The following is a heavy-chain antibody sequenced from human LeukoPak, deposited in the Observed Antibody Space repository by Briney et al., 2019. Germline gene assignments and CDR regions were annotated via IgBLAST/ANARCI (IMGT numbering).Heavy chain of an antibody. CDR2: IHNSGNT. D-gene: IGHD2-8*01. CDR3: ARDQKYGVFDY. CDR1: GGSVSSGTYY. V-gene: IGHV4-61*01. J-gene: IGHJ4*02. Sequence: SETLSLTCTVSGGSVSSGTYYWSWIRQPPGKGLEWIGYIHNSGNTNYNPCLKSRVTISVDMSKNQFSLKLSSVTAADTAVYYCARDQKYGVFDYWGQGTLVTVSS.